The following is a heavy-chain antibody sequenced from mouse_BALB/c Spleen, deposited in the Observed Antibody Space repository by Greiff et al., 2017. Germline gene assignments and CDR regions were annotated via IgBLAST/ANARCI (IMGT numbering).Heavy chain of an antibody. CDR2: IYPGSGST. V-gene: IGHV1-55*01. Sequence: QVQLQQPGAELVKPGTSVKLSCKASGYNFTSYWIHWVKLRRGQGLEWIGDIYPGSGSTNYNEKFKSKATLTVDTSSSTAYMQLSSLASEDSAHYCGEGGEDDNSFDYWGQGTTLTVSS. CDR1: GYNFTSYW. J-gene: IGHJ2*01. D-gene: IGHD2-1*01. CDR3: EGGEDDNSFDY.